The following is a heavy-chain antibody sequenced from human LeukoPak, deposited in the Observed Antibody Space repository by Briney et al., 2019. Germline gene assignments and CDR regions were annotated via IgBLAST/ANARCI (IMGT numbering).Heavy chain of an antibody. CDR3: ARDFRPGSPDYLDY. Sequence: GGSLRLSCAASGFTFNSYSMSWVRQAPGKGLEWVSLISGSGGHTYYADSVKGRFTISSDNSKNTVYLQMRTLRVEDTAVYYCARDFRPGSPDYLDYWGQGTLVTVSS. CDR2: ISGSGGHT. J-gene: IGHJ4*02. D-gene: IGHD1-14*01. V-gene: IGHV3-23*01. CDR1: GFTFNSYS.